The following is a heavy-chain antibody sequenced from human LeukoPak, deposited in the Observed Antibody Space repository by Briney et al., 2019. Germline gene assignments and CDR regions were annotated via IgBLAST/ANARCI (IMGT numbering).Heavy chain of an antibody. Sequence: PGGSLRLSCAASGFPFTDRYMDWVRQAPGKGLEWVGRTRNKANSYISEYAASVKGRFTISRDNSNNSLYLQMNSLKTEDTAVYYCARDFDYGDGFDFWGQGTLVTVSS. CDR3: ARDFDYGDGFDF. V-gene: IGHV3-72*01. CDR1: GFPFTDRY. CDR2: TRNKANSYIS. D-gene: IGHD4-17*01. J-gene: IGHJ4*02.